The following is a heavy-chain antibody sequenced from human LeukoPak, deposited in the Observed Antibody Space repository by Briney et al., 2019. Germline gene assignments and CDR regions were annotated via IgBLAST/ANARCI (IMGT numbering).Heavy chain of an antibody. D-gene: IGHD6-6*01. CDR3: ARLSGSIAADY. CDR1: GGSFSGYY. CDR2: INHSGST. Sequence: SETLSLTCAVYGGSFSGYYWSWIRQPPGKGLEWIGEINHSGSTNYNPSLKSRVTISVDTSKNQFSLKLSSVTAADTAVYYCARLSGSIAADYWGQGTLVTVSS. J-gene: IGHJ4*02. V-gene: IGHV4-34*01.